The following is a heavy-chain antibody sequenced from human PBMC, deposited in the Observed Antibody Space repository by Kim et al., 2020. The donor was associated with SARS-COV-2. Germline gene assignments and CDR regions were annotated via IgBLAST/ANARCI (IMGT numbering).Heavy chain of an antibody. Sequence: GSLRLSCAASGFTFSSYAMHWVRQAPGKGLEWVAVISYDGSNKYYADSVKGRFTISRDNSKNTLYLQMNSLRAEDTAVYYCARLNFGVVIITGDYWGQGTLVTVSS. CDR3: ARLNFGVVIITGDY. CDR1: GFTFSSYA. V-gene: IGHV3-30-3*01. CDR2: ISYDGSNK. D-gene: IGHD3-3*01. J-gene: IGHJ4*02.